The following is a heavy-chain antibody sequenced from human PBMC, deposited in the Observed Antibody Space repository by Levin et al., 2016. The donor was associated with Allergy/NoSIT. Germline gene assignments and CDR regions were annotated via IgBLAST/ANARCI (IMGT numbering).Heavy chain of an antibody. D-gene: IGHD2-2*01. CDR2: IYYSGST. Sequence: WIRQPPGKGLEWIGSIYYSGSTYYNPSLKSRVTISVDTSKNQFSLKLSSVTAADTAVYYCARQGGSSLILYYFDYWGQGTLVTVSS. J-gene: IGHJ4*02. V-gene: IGHV4-39*01. CDR3: ARQGGSSLILYYFDY.